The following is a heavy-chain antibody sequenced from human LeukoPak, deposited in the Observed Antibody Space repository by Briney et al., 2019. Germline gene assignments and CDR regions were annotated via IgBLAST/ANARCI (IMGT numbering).Heavy chain of an antibody. CDR1: GGSMSNYW. V-gene: IGHV4-59*08. CDR3: ARRLCSSLTCNIGPSGNWLDP. Sequence: KPSETLSLTCTVSGGSMSNYWWNWIRQPPGKGLEWIGYIYYDGSTYYNPALNSRVTISIDTSKNQFSPKLNSVTAADTAVYYCARRLCSSLTCNIGPSGNWLDPWGQGTLVTVSS. CDR2: IYYDGST. D-gene: IGHD2-2*02. J-gene: IGHJ5*02.